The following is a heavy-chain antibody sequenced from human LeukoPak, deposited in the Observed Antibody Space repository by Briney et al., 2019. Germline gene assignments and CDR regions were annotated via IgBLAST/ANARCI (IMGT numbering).Heavy chain of an antibody. Sequence: GGSLRLSCAASGFILSQYSMNWVRQAPGKGLEWVSHIRSSSETFYADSVKGRFTISRDNSKNTLYLQMNSLRAEDTAVYYCARDDDYGGNSYWGQGTLVTVSS. J-gene: IGHJ4*02. CDR1: GFILSQYS. D-gene: IGHD4-23*01. CDR2: IRSSSET. CDR3: ARDDDYGGNSY. V-gene: IGHV3-48*01.